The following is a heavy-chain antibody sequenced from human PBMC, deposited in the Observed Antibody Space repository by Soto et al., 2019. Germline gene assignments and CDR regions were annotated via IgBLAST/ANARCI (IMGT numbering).Heavy chain of an antibody. V-gene: IGHV3-21*01. CDR3: ARGVNYGDYYYYYMDV. D-gene: IGHD4-17*01. Sequence: PGGSLRLSCAASGFTFSSYSMNWVRQAPGKGLEWVSSISSSSSYIYYADSVKGRFTISRDNAKNSLYLQMNSLRAEDTTVYYCARGVNYGDYYYYYMDVWGKGTTVTVSS. J-gene: IGHJ6*03. CDR2: ISSSSSYI. CDR1: GFTFSSYS.